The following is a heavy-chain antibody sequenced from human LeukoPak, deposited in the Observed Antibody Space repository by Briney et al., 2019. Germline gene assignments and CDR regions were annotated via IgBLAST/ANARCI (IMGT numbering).Heavy chain of an antibody. J-gene: IGHJ5*02. Sequence: ASVKVSCKASGGTFSSYAISWVRQAPGQGLEWMGWISAYNGNTNYAQKLQGRVTMTTDTSTSTAYMELRSLRSDDTAVYYCARSETDFWSGYYQYNWFDPWGQGTLVTVSS. CDR3: ARSETDFWSGYYQYNWFDP. CDR2: ISAYNGNT. D-gene: IGHD3-3*01. CDR1: GGTFSSYA. V-gene: IGHV1-18*01.